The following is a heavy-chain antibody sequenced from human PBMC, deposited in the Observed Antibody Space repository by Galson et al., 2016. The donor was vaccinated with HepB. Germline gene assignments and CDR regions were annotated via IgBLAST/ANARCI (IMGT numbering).Heavy chain of an antibody. V-gene: IGHV3-23*01. CDR3: ARDVFEENYNFDC. CDR2: ISGSGRST. CDR1: GFTFSNYA. D-gene: IGHD5-24*01. J-gene: IGHJ4*02. Sequence: SLRLSCAASGFTFSNYAMAWVRQAPGKGLEWVSAISGSGRSTYYADSVKGRFTISRDNSKNTLSLQMNSLRDEDTAVYYCARDVFEENYNFDCWGQGTLVTVSS.